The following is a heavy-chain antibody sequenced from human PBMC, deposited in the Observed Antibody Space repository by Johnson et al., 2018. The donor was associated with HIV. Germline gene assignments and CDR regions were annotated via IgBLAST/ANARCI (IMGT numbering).Heavy chain of an antibody. CDR2: ISWNSGSI. V-gene: IGHV3-9*01. CDR1: GFTFDDYA. Sequence: LVESGGGLVQPGRSLRLSCAASGFTFDDYAMHWVRQAPGKGMEWVSGISWNSGSIGYADSVKGRFTISRDNSKNTVYLEMNSLRAEDTAVYYCAKAQQLVPGGDAFDIWGQGTMVTVSS. J-gene: IGHJ3*02. CDR3: AKAQQLVPGGDAFDI. D-gene: IGHD6-6*01.